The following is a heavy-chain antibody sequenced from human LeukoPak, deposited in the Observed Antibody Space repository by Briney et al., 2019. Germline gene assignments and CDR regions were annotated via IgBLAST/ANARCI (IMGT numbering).Heavy chain of an antibody. D-gene: IGHD3-10*01. Sequence: GGSLRHSCAASGFIVRCNYRSCVRQAPGKGLEWVAVISYDGSNKYYADSVKGRFTISRDNSKNTLYLQMNSLRAEDTAVYYSAKDLGDRWVQEIIIVQGLDYWGQGTLVTVSS. CDR1: GFIVRCNY. J-gene: IGHJ4*02. CDR2: ISYDGSNK. CDR3: AKDLGDRWVQEIIIVQGLDY. V-gene: IGHV3-30*18.